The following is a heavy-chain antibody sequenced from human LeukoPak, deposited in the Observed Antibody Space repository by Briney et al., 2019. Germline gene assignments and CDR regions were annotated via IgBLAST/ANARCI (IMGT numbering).Heavy chain of an antibody. CDR2: IYYSGTT. CDR1: GGSMTGNY. Sequence: PSETLSLTCSVSGGSMTGNYWSWIRQPPGKGLEWIGYIYYSGTTNYNPSLKGRVTISVDTSKNQFSLRLSSVTAADTAVYYCARGYYGSGSYYITWGQGTLVTVSS. CDR3: ARGYYGSGSYYIT. J-gene: IGHJ5*02. V-gene: IGHV4-59*01. D-gene: IGHD3-10*01.